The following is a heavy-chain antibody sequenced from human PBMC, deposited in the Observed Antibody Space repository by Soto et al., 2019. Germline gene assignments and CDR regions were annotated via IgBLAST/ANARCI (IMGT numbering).Heavy chain of an antibody. CDR3: VREIHGCIPFSFDP. V-gene: IGHV4-59*01. J-gene: IGHJ5*02. Sequence: SEKRPHTYIVSGGSITPYHWSGIRQFPGKGLEWIAYTSYTGNTNYNPSLQSRVIISMDTSKNQLSLKLTSMTAADTDVYFFVREIHGCIPFSFDP. D-gene: IGHD3-10*01. CDR1: GGSITPYH. CDR2: TSYTGNT.